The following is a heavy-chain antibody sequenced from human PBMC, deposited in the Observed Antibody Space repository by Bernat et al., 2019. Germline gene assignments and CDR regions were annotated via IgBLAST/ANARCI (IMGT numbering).Heavy chain of an antibody. V-gene: IGHV3-48*01. Sequence: EVQLVESGGGLVQPGGSLRLSCAASGFTFSTNSMNWVRQAPGKGLEWVSYISSDSNTIYYADSVKGRFTISRDNAKNSLYLQMNSLRAEDTAVFYCASPFDYWGQGTLVTVSS. CDR2: ISSDSNTI. CDR3: ASPFDY. J-gene: IGHJ4*02. CDR1: GFTFSTNS.